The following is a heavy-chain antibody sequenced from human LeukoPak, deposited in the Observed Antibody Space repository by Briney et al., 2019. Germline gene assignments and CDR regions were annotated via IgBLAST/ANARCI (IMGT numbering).Heavy chain of an antibody. CDR3: ARDKYCSGGSCYSDYMDV. V-gene: IGHV1-2*02. CDR2: INPNSGGT. CDR1: GYTFTGYY. J-gene: IGHJ6*03. Sequence: GASVKVSCKASGYTFTGYYMHWVRQAPGQGLEWMGWINPNSGGTNYAQKFQGRVTMTRDTSISTAYMELSRLRSDDTAVYYCARDKYCSGGSCYSDYMDVWGKGTTVTVSS. D-gene: IGHD2-15*01.